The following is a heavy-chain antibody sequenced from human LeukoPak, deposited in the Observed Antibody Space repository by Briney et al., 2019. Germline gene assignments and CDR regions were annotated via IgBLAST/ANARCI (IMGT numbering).Heavy chain of an antibody. Sequence: GASVKVSCKASGGTFSSYAISWVRQAPGQGLEWMGRIIPILGIANYAQKFQGRVTITADKSTSTAYMELSSLRSEDTAVYYCARDVRDGYNSPSWYYYGMDVWGQGTTVTVSS. CDR3: ARDVRDGYNSPSWYYYGMDV. CDR2: IIPILGIA. CDR1: GGTFSSYA. D-gene: IGHD5-12*01. V-gene: IGHV1-69*04. J-gene: IGHJ6*02.